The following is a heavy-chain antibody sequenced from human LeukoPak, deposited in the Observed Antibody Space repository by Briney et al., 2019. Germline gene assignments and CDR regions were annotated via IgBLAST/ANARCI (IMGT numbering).Heavy chain of an antibody. D-gene: IGHD3-16*01. V-gene: IGHV4-38-2*02. CDR1: DHSITSGHF. J-gene: IGHJ4*02. CDR2: IHHSGST. CDR3: ARDRVHYEDTFGYQDY. Sequence: SETLSLTCSVADHSITSGHFWGWIRQSPGTGLQWIASIHHSGSTHFNPSLKSRVTISLDTSKSQFSLNLKSVTASDTAVYYCARDRVHYEDTFGYQDYWGQGTLVTVSS.